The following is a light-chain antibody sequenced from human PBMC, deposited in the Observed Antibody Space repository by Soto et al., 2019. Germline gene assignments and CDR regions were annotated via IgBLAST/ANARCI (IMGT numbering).Light chain of an antibody. J-gene: IGKJ3*01. Sequence: DIQMTQSPSSLSASVGDRVTITCQASQDITNYLNWYQQKPGKAPKLLIYDASNLQTGVPSRFSGSGSGTYFTFTISSLRPEDIATYYCQQFDILPFTFAPGTKVDIK. CDR2: DAS. CDR1: QDITNY. CDR3: QQFDILPFT. V-gene: IGKV1-33*01.